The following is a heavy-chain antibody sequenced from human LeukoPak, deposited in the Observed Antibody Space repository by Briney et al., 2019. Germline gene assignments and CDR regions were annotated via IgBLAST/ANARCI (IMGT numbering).Heavy chain of an antibody. V-gene: IGHV3-21*01. J-gene: IGHJ6*03. CDR3: ARGKDSSDYYYYYMDV. CDR1: GFTFSSYS. D-gene: IGHD2-21*01. Sequence: GGSLRLSCAASGFTFSSYSMNWVRQAPGKGLEWVSSISSSSSYIYYADSVKGRFTISRDNAKNSLYLQMNSLRAEDTAVYYCARGKDSSDYYYYYMDVWGKGTTVTVSS. CDR2: ISSSSSYI.